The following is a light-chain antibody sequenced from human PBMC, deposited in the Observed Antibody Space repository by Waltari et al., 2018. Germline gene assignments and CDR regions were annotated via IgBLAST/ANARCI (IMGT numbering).Light chain of an antibody. V-gene: IGLV2-14*03. Sequence: QSALSQPASVSGSPGQSITISCTGTNPDIGGYNYVSWYQQPPGKAPKLMIYDVNNRPSGVSNRFSGSKSGHTASLTISGLQADDEADYYCSSYTSSSTSVLFGGGTKLAVL. CDR3: SSYTSSSTSVL. CDR2: DVN. CDR1: NPDIGGYNY. J-gene: IGLJ2*01.